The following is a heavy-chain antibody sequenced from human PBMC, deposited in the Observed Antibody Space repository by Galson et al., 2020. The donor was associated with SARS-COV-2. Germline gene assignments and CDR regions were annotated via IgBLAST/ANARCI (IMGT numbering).Heavy chain of an antibody. Sequence: GESLKISCKASGYTFTGYSMHWVRQAPGQGLEWMGWINPNSGGTNYAQKFQGRITMTRDTSISTAYMELSRLRSDDTAVYYCARVAQQKAGMDIVVVDYYYGMDVWGQGTTVTVSS. CDR2: INPNSGGT. V-gene: IGHV1-2*02. CDR3: ARVAQQKAGMDIVVVDYYYGMDV. D-gene: IGHD2-15*01. CDR1: GYTFTGYS. J-gene: IGHJ6*02.